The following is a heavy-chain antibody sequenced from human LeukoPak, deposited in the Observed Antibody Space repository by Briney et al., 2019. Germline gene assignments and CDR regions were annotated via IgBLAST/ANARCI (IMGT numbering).Heavy chain of an antibody. CDR1: GYTFTNYA. CDR2: INPNTGNP. J-gene: IGHJ4*02. CDR3: ARAYQRLGELSLPDY. V-gene: IGHV7-4-1*02. Sequence: ASVKASCKASGYTFTNYAMNWVRQAPGQGLEWMGWINPNTGNPTYAQGFTGRFVFSLDTSVSTTYLQISSLKAEDTALYYCARAYQRLGELSLPDYWGQGTLVTVSS. D-gene: IGHD3-16*02.